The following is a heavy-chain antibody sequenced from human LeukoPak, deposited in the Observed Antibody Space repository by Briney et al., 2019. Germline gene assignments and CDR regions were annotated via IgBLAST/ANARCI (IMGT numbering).Heavy chain of an antibody. CDR1: GFTISGIY. CDR3: ARESYDSLDY. V-gene: IGHV3-66*01. CDR2: VNNGGGT. D-gene: IGHD3-10*01. Sequence: GESLRLSCAASGFTISGIYMNWVRQAPGKGLEWVSVVNNGGGTYYADSVRGRFTISRDNYKNTLSLQMNSLRAEDTGVYYCARESYDSLDYWGQGTLVTVSS. J-gene: IGHJ4*02.